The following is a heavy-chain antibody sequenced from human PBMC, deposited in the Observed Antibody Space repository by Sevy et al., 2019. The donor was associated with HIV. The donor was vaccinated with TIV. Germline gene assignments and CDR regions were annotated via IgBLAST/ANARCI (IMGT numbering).Heavy chain of an antibody. D-gene: IGHD6-13*01. Sequence: GGSLRLSCAASGFTFSSYSMNWVRQAPGKGLEWVSYISSSSSTIYYADSVKGRFTISRDNAKNSLYLQMNSLRAEDTAVYYCARYLALTHILSSWYAGIFDYWGQGTLVTVSS. CDR3: ARYLALTHILSSWYAGIFDY. CDR1: GFTFSSYS. CDR2: ISSSSSTI. J-gene: IGHJ4*02. V-gene: IGHV3-48*01.